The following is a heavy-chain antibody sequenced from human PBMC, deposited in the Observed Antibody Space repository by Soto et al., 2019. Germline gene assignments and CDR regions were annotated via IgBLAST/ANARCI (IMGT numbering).Heavy chain of an antibody. CDR3: AKGYDYYGSGSSLDV. D-gene: IGHD3-10*01. J-gene: IGHJ6*02. CDR1: GFTFSSYG. CDR2: ISYDGSNK. V-gene: IGHV3-30*18. Sequence: VQLVESGGGLVQPGGSLRLSCTASGFTFSSYGMHWVRQAPGKGLEWVAVISYDGSNKYYADSVKGRFTISRDNSKNTLYLQMNSLRAEDTAVYYCAKGYDYYGSGSSLDVWGQGTTVTVSS.